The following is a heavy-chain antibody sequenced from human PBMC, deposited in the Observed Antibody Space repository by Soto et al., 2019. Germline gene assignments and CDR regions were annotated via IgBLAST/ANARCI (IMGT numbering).Heavy chain of an antibody. V-gene: IGHV4-59*01. D-gene: IGHD4-17*01. J-gene: IGHJ4*02. Sequence: QVQLQESGPGLVKPSETLSLTCTVSGGSISSYYWSWIRQPPGKGLEWIGYIYYSGSTNYNTSLKSRVTISVDTSKNQFSLKLSSVTAADTAVYYCARAGYGGNSVDYWGQGTLVTVSS. CDR2: IYYSGST. CDR3: ARAGYGGNSVDY. CDR1: GGSISSYY.